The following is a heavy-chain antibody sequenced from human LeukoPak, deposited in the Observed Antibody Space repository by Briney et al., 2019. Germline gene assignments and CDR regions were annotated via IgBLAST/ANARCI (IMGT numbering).Heavy chain of an antibody. CDR2: IYPTDSDT. CDR1: GYSLTSYW. J-gene: IGHJ3*02. V-gene: IGHV5-51*01. D-gene: IGHD3-10*01. CDR3: ARRPRGSSAANDAFDI. Sequence: GESLKISCKGSGYSLTSYWIGWVRQMPGKGLEWVGIIYPTDSDTRYSPSFQGQVTISVDKSISTAYLQWSSLKASDTAMYYCARRPRGSSAANDAFDIWGQGTMVTVSS.